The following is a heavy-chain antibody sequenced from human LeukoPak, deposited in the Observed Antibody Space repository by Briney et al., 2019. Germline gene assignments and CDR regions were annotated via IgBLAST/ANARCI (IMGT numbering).Heavy chain of an antibody. Sequence: SETLSLTCTVSGGSLSTGSYYLGWIRQPPGKGLDWIGSIYYSGTTYYTPSLKSRVTISEDTSKNQFSLRLSSVTAADTAMYYCAREKRGTLTQRDYNYYMDVWGKGTTVTVSS. J-gene: IGHJ6*03. V-gene: IGHV4-39*07. CDR1: GGSLSTGSYY. CDR2: IYYSGTT. CDR3: AREKRGTLTQRDYNYYMDV. D-gene: IGHD3-16*01.